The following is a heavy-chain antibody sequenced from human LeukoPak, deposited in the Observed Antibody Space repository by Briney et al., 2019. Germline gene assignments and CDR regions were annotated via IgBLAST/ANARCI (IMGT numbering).Heavy chain of an antibody. CDR1: GYSISSGYY. D-gene: IGHD2-21*01. V-gene: IGHV4-61*03. CDR2: THYSGST. Sequence: SETLSLTCTVSGYSISSGYYWGWIRQPPGKGLEWIGYTHYSGSTKYNPSLRSRATVSVDTSKNHFSLKLSSVTAADTAVYYCTRSFTAYCGGDCFSSWGQGTLVTVSS. CDR3: TRSFTAYCGGDCFSS. J-gene: IGHJ5*01.